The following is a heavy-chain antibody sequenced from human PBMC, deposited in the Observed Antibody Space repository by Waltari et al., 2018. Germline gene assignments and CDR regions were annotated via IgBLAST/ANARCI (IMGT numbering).Heavy chain of an antibody. D-gene: IGHD6-19*01. CDR1: GGTFSRYT. CDR2: IIPILGIA. J-gene: IGHJ4*02. V-gene: IGHV1-69*02. CDR3: ARPQWLGELTN. Sequence: QVQLVQSGAEVKTPGSSVKVSCKASGGTFSRYTISWVRQAPGQGLEWMGRIIPILGIANDAKKFQGRVTITADKSTSTAYMELSSLRSEDTAVYYCARPQWLGELTNWGQGTLVTVSS.